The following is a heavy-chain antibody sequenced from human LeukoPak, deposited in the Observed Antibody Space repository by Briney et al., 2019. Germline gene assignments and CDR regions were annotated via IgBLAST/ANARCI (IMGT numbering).Heavy chain of an antibody. J-gene: IGHJ6*03. D-gene: IGHD3-10*01. CDR2: ISSSSSYI. Sequence: GGSLRLSCAASGFTFSSYSMNWVRQAPGKGLEWVSSISSSSSYIYYADSVKGRFTISRDNAKNSLYLQMNSLRAEDTAVYYCARGYYGSGSLVSYYYYMDVWGKGTTVTVSS. CDR3: ARGYYGSGSLVSYYYYMDV. CDR1: GFTFSSYS. V-gene: IGHV3-21*01.